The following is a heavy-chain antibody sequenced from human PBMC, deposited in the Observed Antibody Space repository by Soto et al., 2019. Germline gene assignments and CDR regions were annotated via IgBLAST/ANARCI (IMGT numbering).Heavy chain of an antibody. CDR1: GYSFTSYW. D-gene: IGHD6-13*01. CDR2: IYPGDSDT. Sequence: PGESLKISCKGSGYSFTSYWIGWVRQMPGKGLEWMGIIYPGDSDTRYSPSFQGQVTISADKSISTAYLQWSSLKASDTAMYYCARQGGASRSWVYFDFWGQGSLVTVDS. J-gene: IGHJ4*02. CDR3: ARQGGASRSWVYFDF. V-gene: IGHV5-51*01.